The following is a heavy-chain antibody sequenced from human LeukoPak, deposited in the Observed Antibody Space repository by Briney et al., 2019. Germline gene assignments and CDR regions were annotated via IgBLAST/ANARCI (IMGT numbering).Heavy chain of an antibody. V-gene: IGHV1-69*13. CDR2: IIPIFGTA. J-gene: IGHJ4*02. CDR3: ARAHSSGWYDY. Sequence: ASVKASCKASGGTFSSYAISWVRQAPGQGLEWMGGIIPIFGTANYAQKFQGRVTITADESTSTAYMELSSLRSEDTAVYYCARAHSSGWYDYWGQGTRVTVSS. D-gene: IGHD6-19*01. CDR1: GGTFSSYA.